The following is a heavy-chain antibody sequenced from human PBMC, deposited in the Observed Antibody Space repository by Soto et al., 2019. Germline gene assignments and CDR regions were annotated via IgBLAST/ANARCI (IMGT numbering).Heavy chain of an antibody. CDR3: ARTVIGGFEY. D-gene: IGHD3-16*02. CDR2: INYTGST. CDR1: GDSISTTTYY. V-gene: IGHV4-39*07. Sequence: SETLSLTCTVSGDSISTTTYYWAWIRQPPGKGLEWIGCINYTGSTYYNPSLQSRVTISVDTSKNQFSLDLSSVTAADTAVYYCARTVIGGFEYWGQGTLVTVSS. J-gene: IGHJ4*02.